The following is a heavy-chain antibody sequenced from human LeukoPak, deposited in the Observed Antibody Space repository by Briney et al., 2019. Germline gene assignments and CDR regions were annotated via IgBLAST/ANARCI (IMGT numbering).Heavy chain of an antibody. CDR2: IGTAGDT. CDR3: ARSAIPKTLTDRRLGNYYMDV. V-gene: IGHV3-13*01. Sequence: GGSLRLSCAASGFTFSSYDMHWVHQATGKGLEWVSAIGTAGDTYYPGSVKGRFTISRENAKNSLYLQVNSLRVEDTAVYYCARSAIPKTLTDRRLGNYYMDVWGKGTTVTVSS. J-gene: IGHJ6*03. D-gene: IGHD2-2*02. CDR1: GFTFSSYD.